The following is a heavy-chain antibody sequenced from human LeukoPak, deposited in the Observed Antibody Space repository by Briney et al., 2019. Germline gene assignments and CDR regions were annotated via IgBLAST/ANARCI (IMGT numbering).Heavy chain of an antibody. Sequence: PGGSLRLSCAASGFTFDDYAMHWVRQAPGKGLEWVSGISWNSGSIGYADSVKGRFTISRDNAKSSLYLQMNSLRAEDTALYYCAKDGIAAAGTPFDYWGQGTLVTVSS. CDR3: AKDGIAAAGTPFDY. CDR2: ISWNSGSI. V-gene: IGHV3-9*01. J-gene: IGHJ4*02. D-gene: IGHD6-13*01. CDR1: GFTFDDYA.